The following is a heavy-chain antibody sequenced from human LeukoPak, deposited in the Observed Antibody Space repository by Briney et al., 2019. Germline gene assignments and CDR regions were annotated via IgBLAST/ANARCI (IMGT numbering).Heavy chain of an antibody. CDR3: ARDSDDSLDY. Sequence: GGSLRLSCAVSGFTVSSNYMTWVRQAPGKGLEWVSVIYSGGSTYYVDSVKGRFTISRDNSKNTVYLQMNRLRADDTAVYYCARDSDDSLDYWGEGTLVTVSS. CDR1: GFTVSSNY. V-gene: IGHV3-66*01. CDR2: IYSGGST. J-gene: IGHJ4*02. D-gene: IGHD3-22*01.